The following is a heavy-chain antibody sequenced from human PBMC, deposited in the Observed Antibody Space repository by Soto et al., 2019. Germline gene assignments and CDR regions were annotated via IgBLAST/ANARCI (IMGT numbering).Heavy chain of an antibody. Sequence: SETLSLTCSVSCSYITSGDYHWTWIRQAPGKGLEWIGYISHSEATYYSPALKNRIIISSDFSMNQFSLRLNSVTAADTAVYFCAGFGVGDRDDKWGQGTLVT. CDR1: CSYITSGDYH. CDR2: ISHSEAT. V-gene: IGHV4-30-4*01. CDR3: AGFGVGDRDDK. D-gene: IGHD2-8*01. J-gene: IGHJ4*02.